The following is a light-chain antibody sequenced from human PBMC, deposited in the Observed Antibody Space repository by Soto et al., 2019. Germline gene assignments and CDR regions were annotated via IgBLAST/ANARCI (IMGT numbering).Light chain of an antibody. CDR2: GAS. V-gene: IGKV3-20*01. J-gene: IGKJ1*01. Sequence: EIVLTQSPGTLSLSPGERATISCRASQSVSSSYLAWYQQKPGQAPRLIIYGASSRATGIPDRFSGSGSGTDFTLTISRLEPEDFAVYYCQQYGSSSWTFGQGTKVEIK. CDR1: QSVSSSY. CDR3: QQYGSSSWT.